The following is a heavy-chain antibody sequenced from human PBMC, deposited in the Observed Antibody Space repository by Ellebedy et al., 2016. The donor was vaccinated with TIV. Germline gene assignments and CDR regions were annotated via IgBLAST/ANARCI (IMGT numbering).Heavy chain of an antibody. D-gene: IGHD2-2*01. Sequence: GESLKISXAASGFTFSSYAMSWVRQAPGKGLEWVSAISGSGGSTYYADSVKGRFTISRDNSKNTLYLQMNSLRAEDTALYHCARKTSAAAFDYWGQGTLVTVSS. CDR3: ARKTSAAAFDY. V-gene: IGHV3-23*01. J-gene: IGHJ4*02. CDR2: ISGSGGST. CDR1: GFTFSSYA.